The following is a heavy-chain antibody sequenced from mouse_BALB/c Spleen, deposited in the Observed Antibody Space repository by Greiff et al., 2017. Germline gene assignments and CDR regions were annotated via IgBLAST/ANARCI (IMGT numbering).Heavy chain of an antibody. CDR3: AKYYGPYYYAMDY. CDR1: GYSITSDYA. Sequence: EVQLQESGPGLVKPSQSLSLTCTVTGYSITSDYAWNWIRQFPGNKLEWMGYISYSGSTSYNPSLKSRISITRDTSKNQFFLQLNSVTTEDTATYYCAKYYGPYYYAMDYWGQGTSVTVSS. V-gene: IGHV3-2*02. CDR2: ISYSGST. J-gene: IGHJ4*01. D-gene: IGHD1-1*01.